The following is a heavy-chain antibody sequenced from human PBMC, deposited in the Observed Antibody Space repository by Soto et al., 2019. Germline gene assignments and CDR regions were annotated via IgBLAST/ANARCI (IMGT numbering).Heavy chain of an antibody. Sequence: DVQLLESGGGLVQPGGSLRLSCEASEFMFSSYAMSWVRQAPGKGLEWVSTISPTGDNTYYADSVKGRFTLSRDNSKETRSLQMSSLTAEDTAIYYCVKAKSLRAVRGSSFDYWGQGALVTVSS. J-gene: IGHJ4*02. CDR1: EFMFSSYA. CDR2: ISPTGDNT. D-gene: IGHD6-19*01. V-gene: IGHV3-23*01. CDR3: VKAKSLRAVRGSSFDY.